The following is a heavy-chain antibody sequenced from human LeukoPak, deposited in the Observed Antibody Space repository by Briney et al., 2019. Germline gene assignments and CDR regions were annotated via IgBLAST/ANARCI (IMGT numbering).Heavy chain of an antibody. Sequence: PGGSLRLSCAASGFTFSSYAMRWVRQAPGKGLEWVSAISGSGGSTYYADSVKGRFTISRDNSKNTLYLQMNSLRAEDTAVYYCAKDPGYSYGLDAFDIWGQGTMVTVSS. V-gene: IGHV3-23*01. CDR1: GFTFSSYA. CDR2: ISGSGGST. CDR3: AKDPGYSYGLDAFDI. D-gene: IGHD5-18*01. J-gene: IGHJ3*02.